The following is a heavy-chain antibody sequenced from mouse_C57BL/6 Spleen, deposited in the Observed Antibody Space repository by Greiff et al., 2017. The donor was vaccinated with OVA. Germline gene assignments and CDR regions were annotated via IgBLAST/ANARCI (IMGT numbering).Heavy chain of an antibody. Sequence: VQLQQPGAELVKPGASVKLSCKASGYTFTSYWMQWVKQRPGQGLGWIGEIDPSDSYTNYNQKFTGKATLTVDTSSSTAYMQLSSLTSEDSAGYYCAREAFDYYGSSSYYFDYWSQGTTLTVSS. J-gene: IGHJ2*01. CDR3: AREAFDYYGSSSYYFDY. CDR2: IDPSDSYT. CDR1: GYTFTSYW. D-gene: IGHD1-1*01. V-gene: IGHV1-50*01.